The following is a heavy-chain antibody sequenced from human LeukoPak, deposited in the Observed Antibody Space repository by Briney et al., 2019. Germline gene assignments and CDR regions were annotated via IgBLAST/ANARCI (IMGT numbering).Heavy chain of an antibody. V-gene: IGHV1-18*01. CDR1: GYTFTKYG. CDR3: ARDKEDYDSSGTYDY. D-gene: IGHD3-22*01. Sequence: APLKVSCKASGYTFTKYGISTGGQAPGHRVEGRGWISAYKGTTNYAQKHQGRVTMTTDTSTSTAYMELRSLRSDDTAVYYCARDKEDYDSSGTYDYWGQGTLVTVSS. J-gene: IGHJ4*02. CDR2: ISAYKGTT.